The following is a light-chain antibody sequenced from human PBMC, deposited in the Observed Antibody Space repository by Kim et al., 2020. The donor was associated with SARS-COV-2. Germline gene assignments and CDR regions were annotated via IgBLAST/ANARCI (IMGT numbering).Light chain of an antibody. CDR1: QNINSW. J-gene: IGKJ2*01. Sequence: ASVGDTVTLTCRASQNINSWLAWYQQKPGKAPKFLIYDASDLRSGVPPRVRGRGSGTQFTLTISGLQPEDFATYYCQQYNSYSYSFGQGTKLEI. CDR2: DAS. V-gene: IGKV1-5*01. CDR3: QQYNSYSYS.